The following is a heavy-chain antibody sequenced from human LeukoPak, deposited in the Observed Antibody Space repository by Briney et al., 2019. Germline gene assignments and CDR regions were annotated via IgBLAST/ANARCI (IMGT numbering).Heavy chain of an antibody. CDR1: GGSVGSINYY. CDR2: LSYSVHS. CDR3: ARVAVAGTGPDY. J-gene: IGHJ4*02. Sequence: SETLSLTCTVSGGSVGSINYYWSWIRQPPGKGLEWVGFLSYSVHSDYNPSLKSRVTISVDTSKNQFSLRLSSVTAADTAIYYCARVAVAGTGPDYWGQGTLVTVSS. V-gene: IGHV4-61*01. D-gene: IGHD6-13*01.